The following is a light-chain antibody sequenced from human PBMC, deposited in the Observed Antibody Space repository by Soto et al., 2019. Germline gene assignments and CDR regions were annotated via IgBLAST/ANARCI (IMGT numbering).Light chain of an antibody. CDR3: QQYENWPWT. CDR2: GAS. CDR1: QSVSSD. V-gene: IGKV3-15*01. Sequence: EIVMTQSPATLSVSPGERATLSCRASQSVSSDLAWYHQKPGQAPRLLIYGASTRSTGVPARFSGSGSGTEFTLTISNLQSEDVATYYCQQYENWPWTFGQGTKVDIK. J-gene: IGKJ1*01.